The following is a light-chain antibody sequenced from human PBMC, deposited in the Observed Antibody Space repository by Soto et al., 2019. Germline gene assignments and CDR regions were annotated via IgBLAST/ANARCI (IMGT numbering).Light chain of an antibody. Sequence: DVVMTQSPLSLPVTLGQPASISCRSSQSLVYSDGNTYFSWFLQRPGQSPRRLISEASNRESGVPDRFSGSGSGTDFTLQISRVEAEDVGVYFCMQGTHWPRTFGQGTKVEI. CDR1: QSLVYSDGNTY. CDR3: MQGTHWPRT. V-gene: IGKV2-30*01. J-gene: IGKJ1*01. CDR2: EAS.